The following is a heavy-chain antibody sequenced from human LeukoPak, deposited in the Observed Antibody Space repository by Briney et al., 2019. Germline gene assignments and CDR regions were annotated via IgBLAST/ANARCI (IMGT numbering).Heavy chain of an antibody. V-gene: IGHV3-23*01. CDR2: ISGSGGST. D-gene: IGHD1-26*01. J-gene: IGHJ4*02. CDR1: GFTFSSYA. CDR3: TKRSGVYSDNSGFFDY. Sequence: PGGSLRLSCAASGFTFSSYAMSWVRQAPGKGLEWVSAISGSGGSTYYADSVKGRFTISRDNSKNTVLLQMDSLRAEDTAIYYCTKRSGVYSDNSGFFDYWGQGSLVTVSS.